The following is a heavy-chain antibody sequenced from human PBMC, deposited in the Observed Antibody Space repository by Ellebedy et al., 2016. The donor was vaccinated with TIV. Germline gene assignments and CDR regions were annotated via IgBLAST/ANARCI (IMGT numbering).Heavy chain of an antibody. CDR2: MNPNSGNT. V-gene: IGHV1-8*01. CDR3: ARVFATGVRHLPW. CDR1: GYTFTSYD. J-gene: IGHJ4*02. D-gene: IGHD4-23*01. Sequence: ASVKVSXXASGYTFTSYDINWVRQATGQGPEWMGWMNPNSGNTGYAQKFQGRISMTRNTSISTAYMELSGLRSEDTAVYYCARVFATGVRHLPWWGQGTLVTVSS.